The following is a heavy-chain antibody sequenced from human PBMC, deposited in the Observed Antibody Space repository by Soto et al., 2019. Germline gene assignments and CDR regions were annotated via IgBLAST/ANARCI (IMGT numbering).Heavy chain of an antibody. Sequence: GGSLRLSCAASGFTFSSYAMHWVRQAPGKGLEWVAVISYDGSNKYYADSVKGRFTISRDNSKNTLYLQMNSLRAEDTAVYYCASQFLRAFGYGDYWGQGTLVTVSS. CDR1: GFTFSSYA. CDR3: ASQFLRAFGYGDY. J-gene: IGHJ4*02. CDR2: ISYDGSNK. V-gene: IGHV3-30-3*01. D-gene: IGHD3-16*01.